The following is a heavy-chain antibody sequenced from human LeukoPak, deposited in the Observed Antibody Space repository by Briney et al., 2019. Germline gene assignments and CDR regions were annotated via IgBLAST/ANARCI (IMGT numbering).Heavy chain of an antibody. CDR2: ISSDGYRT. Sequence: GGSLRLSCAASGFPFSTYDMHWVRQAPDKGLQWVAVISSDGYRTDYPDSVRGRFTISRDNFKNTVDLQMISVTAEDTATYFCAKGLGTGSVLARPLHYWGQGTLVTVSS. CDR1: GFPFSTYD. J-gene: IGHJ4*02. CDR3: AKGLGTGSVLARPLHY. V-gene: IGHV3-30*18. D-gene: IGHD3-10*01.